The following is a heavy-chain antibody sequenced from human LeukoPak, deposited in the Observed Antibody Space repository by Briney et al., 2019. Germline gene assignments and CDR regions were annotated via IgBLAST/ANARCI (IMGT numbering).Heavy chain of an antibody. J-gene: IGHJ4*02. CDR2: IWNDGSAK. D-gene: IGHD6-13*01. Sequence: PGRSLRLSCAASGFDFSTFAMHWVRQAPGKGLEWVAVIWNDGSAKYYAGSVEGRFTISRDNSKNTLYLQMSILRDEDTAVYYCVKDFYSKTSGGFPSWGQGTLVTVSS. CDR1: GFDFSTFA. V-gene: IGHV3-33*06. CDR3: VKDFYSKTSGGFPS.